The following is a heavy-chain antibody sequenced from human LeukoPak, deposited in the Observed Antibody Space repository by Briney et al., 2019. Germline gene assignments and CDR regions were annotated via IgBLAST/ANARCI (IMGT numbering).Heavy chain of an antibody. J-gene: IGHJ4*02. CDR1: GYTFTSYD. CDR3: ARGRRGSSGWYGFYFDY. D-gene: IGHD6-19*01. V-gene: IGHV1-8*01. CDR2: MNPNSGNT. Sequence: APVKVSCKASGYTFTSYDINWVRQATGQGLEWMGWMNPNSGNTGYAQKFQGRVTMTRNTSISTAYMELSSLRSEDTAVYYCARGRRGSSGWYGFYFDYWGQGTLVTVSS.